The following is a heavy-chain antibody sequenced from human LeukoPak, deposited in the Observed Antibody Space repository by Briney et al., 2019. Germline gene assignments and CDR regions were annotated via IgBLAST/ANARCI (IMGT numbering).Heavy chain of an antibody. D-gene: IGHD2-2*01. V-gene: IGHV4-39*01. CDR1: GSSIRSSSYH. Sequence: SETLSLTCTVSGSSIRSSSYHWGWVRQPPGKGLEWIGHIHYSGTTSYNPSFKSRVTLSVDTSKNQFSLNLTSVTAADTAVFYCTRLTGRDTSDWPYFHYWGQGALVTVSS. CDR3: TRLTGRDTSDWPYFHY. J-gene: IGHJ4*01. CDR2: IHYSGTT.